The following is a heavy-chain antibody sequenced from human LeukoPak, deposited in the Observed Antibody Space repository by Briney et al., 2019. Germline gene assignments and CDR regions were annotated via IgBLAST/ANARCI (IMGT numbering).Heavy chain of an antibody. Sequence: VGGLRLSCAASGFTFSKYSMNWVRQAPGKGLEWVSSISTSSSYIYYADSVKGRFTISRNNAKNSLYLQMNSLRAEDTAVYYCSRDREVTTVTTSYFDYWGQGTLVTVSS. CDR2: ISTSSSYI. CDR1: GFTFSKYS. D-gene: IGHD4-17*01. CDR3: SRDREVTTVTTSYFDY. J-gene: IGHJ4*02. V-gene: IGHV3-21*01.